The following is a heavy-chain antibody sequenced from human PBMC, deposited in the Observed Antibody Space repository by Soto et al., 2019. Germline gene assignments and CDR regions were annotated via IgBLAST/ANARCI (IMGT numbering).Heavy chain of an antibody. CDR1: GGTFSSYT. J-gene: IGHJ5*02. CDR2: IIPILGIA. CDR3: ARGPDYGGNSGWFDP. Sequence: QVQLVQSGAEVKKPGSSVKVSCKASGGTFSSYTISWVRQAPGQGLEWMGRIIPILGIANYAQKFQGRVTITADNSTSSAYMERSSLRSEDTAVYYCARGPDYGGNSGWFDPWGQGTLVTVSS. D-gene: IGHD4-17*01. V-gene: IGHV1-69*02.